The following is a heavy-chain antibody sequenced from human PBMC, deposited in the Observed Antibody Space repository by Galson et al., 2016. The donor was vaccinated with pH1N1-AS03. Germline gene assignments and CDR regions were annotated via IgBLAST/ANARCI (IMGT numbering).Heavy chain of an antibody. CDR2: ISGYNGKR. CDR1: GYTFNNYA. Sequence: SVKVSCKASGYTFNNYAITWLRQAPGQGLEWMGWISGYNGKRNYEQKHPGRSTITTDTSTTTAYMELPSLGSDDTAKYYCAREPNIVETRWVDYWGLGILVTVSS. CDR3: AREPNIVETRWVDY. D-gene: IGHD2/OR15-2a*01. J-gene: IGHJ4*02. V-gene: IGHV1-18*01.